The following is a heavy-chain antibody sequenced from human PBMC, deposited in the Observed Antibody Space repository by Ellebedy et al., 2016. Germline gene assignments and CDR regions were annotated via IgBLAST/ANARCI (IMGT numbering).Heavy chain of an antibody. D-gene: IGHD3-16*01. CDR1: ESTFNGYT. J-gene: IGHJ5*02. Sequence: GGSLRLSXAASESTFNGYTMNWVRQAPGKGLEWVSSITSSGSNIFYADSVRGRFTISRDNAKNSLFLQMNSLRAEDTAVYYCARGVGGTSLNWFDPWGQGTLVTVSS. V-gene: IGHV3-21*01. CDR3: ARGVGGTSLNWFDP. CDR2: ITSSGSNI.